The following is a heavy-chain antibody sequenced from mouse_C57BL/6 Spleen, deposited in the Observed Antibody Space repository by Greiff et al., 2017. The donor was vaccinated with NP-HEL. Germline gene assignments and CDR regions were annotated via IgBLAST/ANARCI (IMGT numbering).Heavy chain of an antibody. J-gene: IGHJ1*03. CDR2: IRLKSDNYAT. CDR3: TGVGYFDV. CDR1: GFTFSNYW. V-gene: IGHV6-3*01. Sequence: EVMLVESGGGLVQPGGSMKLSCVASGFTFSNYWMNWVRQSPEKGLEWVAQIRLKSDNYATHYAESVKGRFTISRDDSKSSVYLQMHNLRAEDTGIYYCTGVGYFDVWGTGTTVTVSS.